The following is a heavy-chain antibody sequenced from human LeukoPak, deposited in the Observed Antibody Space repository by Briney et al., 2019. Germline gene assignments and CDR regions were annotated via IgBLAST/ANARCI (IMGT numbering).Heavy chain of an antibody. V-gene: IGHV4-59*08. CDR1: GGSISSYY. Sequence: PSETLSLTCTVSGGSISSYYWSWIRQPPGKGLEWIGYIYSSGSTNYNPSLKSRVTISVDTSRNQVSLKLKSVTAADTAVFYCARHNPKSLGNFDYWGRGTLVSVSS. J-gene: IGHJ4*02. D-gene: IGHD1-14*01. CDR2: IYSSGST. CDR3: ARHNPKSLGNFDY.